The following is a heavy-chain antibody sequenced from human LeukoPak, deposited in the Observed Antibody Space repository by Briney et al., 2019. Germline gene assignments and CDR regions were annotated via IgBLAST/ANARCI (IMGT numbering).Heavy chain of an antibody. Sequence: GASVKVSCKASGYTFTSYGISWVRQAPGQGLEWMGWISAYNGNTNYAQKLQGRVTMTTDTSTSTAYMELRSPRSDDTAVYYCATAVARIPLDGWGQGTLVTVSS. V-gene: IGHV1-18*01. D-gene: IGHD2-15*01. CDR1: GYTFTSYG. CDR3: ATAVARIPLDG. J-gene: IGHJ4*02. CDR2: ISAYNGNT.